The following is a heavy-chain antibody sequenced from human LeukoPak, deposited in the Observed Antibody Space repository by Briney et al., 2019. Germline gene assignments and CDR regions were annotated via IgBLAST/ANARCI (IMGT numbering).Heavy chain of an antibody. CDR3: AKDRGITMVRGVIILGNWFDP. J-gene: IGHJ5*02. V-gene: IGHV3-23*01. CDR1: GFTVSSNY. D-gene: IGHD3-10*01. CDR2: ISGSGGST. Sequence: QTGGSLRLSCAASGFTVSSNYMSWVRQAPGKGLEWVSAISGSGGSTYYADSVKGRFTISRDNSKNTLYLQMNSLRAEDTAVYYCAKDRGITMVRGVIILGNWFDPWGQGTLVTVSS.